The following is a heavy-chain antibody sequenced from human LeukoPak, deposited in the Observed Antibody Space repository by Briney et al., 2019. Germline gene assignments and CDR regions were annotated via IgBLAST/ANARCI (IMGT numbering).Heavy chain of an antibody. V-gene: IGHV1-18*01. D-gene: IGHD2-21*02. CDR3: ARDSTAQYCGGDCHKNSDY. Sequence: GASVKVSCKASGYTFTSYGISWVRQAPGQGLEWMGWISAYNGNTNYAQKLQGRVTMTTDTSTSTAYMELRSLRSDDTAVYYCARDSTAQYCGGDCHKNSDYWGQGTLVTVSS. CDR2: ISAYNGNT. CDR1: GYTFTSYG. J-gene: IGHJ4*02.